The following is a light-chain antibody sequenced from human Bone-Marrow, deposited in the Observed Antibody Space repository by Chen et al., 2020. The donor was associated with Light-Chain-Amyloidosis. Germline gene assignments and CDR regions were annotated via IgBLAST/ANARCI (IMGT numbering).Light chain of an antibody. V-gene: IGKV3-11*01. CDR2: DTS. CDR3: QQRRET. J-gene: IGKJ5*01. Sequence: EIVLTQSPATLSLSPGERATLFCRASQSVSRYLAWYHQKPGQAPRLLIYDTSNRATGIPTRFSASGSGTDFTLTISRLEPEDFAVYYCQQRRETFGQGTRLEI. CDR1: QSVSRY.